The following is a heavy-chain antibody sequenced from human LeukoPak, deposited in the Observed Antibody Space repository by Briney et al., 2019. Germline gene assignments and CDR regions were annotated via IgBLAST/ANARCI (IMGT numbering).Heavy chain of an antibody. CDR3: ARYPPGPEDY. Sequence: ASVKVSCKASGGTFSSYAISWVRQAPGQGLEWMGWIIPILGIANYAQKFQGRVTITADKSTSTAYMELSSLRSEDTAVYYCARYPPGPEDYWGQGTLVTVSS. V-gene: IGHV1-69*10. CDR1: GGTFSSYA. J-gene: IGHJ4*02. CDR2: IIPILGIA. D-gene: IGHD1-14*01.